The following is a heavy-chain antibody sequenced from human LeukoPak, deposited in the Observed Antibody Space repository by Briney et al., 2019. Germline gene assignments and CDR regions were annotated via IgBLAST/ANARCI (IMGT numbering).Heavy chain of an antibody. CDR2: IKSKPDGGTT. CDR3: TTDGLAYCTGDCSP. CDR1: GFTFSSYW. J-gene: IGHJ5*02. D-gene: IGHD2-21*02. Sequence: PGGSLRLSCAASGFTFSSYWMHWVRQAPGKGLEWVGRIKSKPDGGTTDYAAPVKGRFTISRDDSINTLYLQMNSLKTEDTAVYYCTTDGLAYCTGDCSPWGQGTLVTVSS. V-gene: IGHV3-15*01.